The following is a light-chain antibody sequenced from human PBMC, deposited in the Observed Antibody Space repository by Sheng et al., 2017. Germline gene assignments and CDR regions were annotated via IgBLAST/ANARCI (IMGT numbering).Light chain of an antibody. CDR2: KAS. V-gene: IGKV1-5*03. CDR1: QSVSTW. J-gene: IGKJ1*01. CDR3: QHYSNDWR. Sequence: DIQMTQSPSTLSAFVGDRVTITCRASQSVSTWLAWYQQKPGKAPKILIYKASSLESGVPSRFSGSGSGTEFTLTISSLQPDDSATYYCQHYSNDWRFGQGTKVEIK.